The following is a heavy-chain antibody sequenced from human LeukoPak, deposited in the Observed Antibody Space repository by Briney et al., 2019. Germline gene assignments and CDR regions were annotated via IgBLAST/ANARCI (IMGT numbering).Heavy chain of an antibody. V-gene: IGHV5-51*01. J-gene: IGHJ4*02. CDR3: TRAANGGIYDY. CDR2: INPGNSDT. Sequence: GESLKISCAASGYIFTNYWIAWVRQMPGKGLEWMGMINPGNSDTRYSRSFRGQVTISADKSISTAYLQWSSLKASDSAMFFCTRAANGGIYDYWGQGALVTVAS. CDR1: GYIFTNYW. D-gene: IGHD2-15*01.